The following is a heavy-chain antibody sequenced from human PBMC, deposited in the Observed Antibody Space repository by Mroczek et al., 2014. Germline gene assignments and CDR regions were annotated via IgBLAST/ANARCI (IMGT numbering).Heavy chain of an antibody. D-gene: IGHD3-3*01. J-gene: IGHJ4*02. CDR2: ISGSGGST. Sequence: SGGSLRLSCAASGFTFSSYAMSWVRQAPGKGLEWVSAISGSGGSTYYADSVKGRFTISRDNSKNTLYLQMNSLRAEDTAVYYCAKKVMGWSGYYYDYVGQGTLVTVSS. V-gene: IGHV3-23*01. CDR3: AKKVMGWSGYYYDY. CDR1: GFTFSSYA.